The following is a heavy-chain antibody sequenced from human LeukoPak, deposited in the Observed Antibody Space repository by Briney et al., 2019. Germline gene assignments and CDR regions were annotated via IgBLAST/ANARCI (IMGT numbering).Heavy chain of an antibody. D-gene: IGHD7-27*01. CDR2: IRVTYNT. CDR3: AKGTGDTGYYFDY. CDR1: GFTFSNYA. Sequence: GGSLRLSCAASGFTFSNYAMNWVRQAPWKGLEWVSGIRVTYNTYYADSVKGRFTISRDNSDNTLYLQMSGLRAEDTAVYYCAKGTGDTGYYFDYWGQGTLVTVSS. J-gene: IGHJ4*02. V-gene: IGHV3-23*01.